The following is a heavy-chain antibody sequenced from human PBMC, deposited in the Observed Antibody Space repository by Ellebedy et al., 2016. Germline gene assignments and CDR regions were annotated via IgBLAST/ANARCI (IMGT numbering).Heavy chain of an antibody. CDR2: FDPEDGET. D-gene: IGHD6-19*01. CDR3: ATDLEYSSGWSNWFDP. CDR1: GYTLTELS. Sequence: ASVKVSCKVSGYTLTELSMHWVRQTPGKGLEWMGGFDPEDGETIYAQRFQGRVTMTEDTSTDTAYMELSSLRSEDTAVYYCATDLEYSSGWSNWFDPWGQGTLVTVSS. V-gene: IGHV1-24*01. J-gene: IGHJ5*02.